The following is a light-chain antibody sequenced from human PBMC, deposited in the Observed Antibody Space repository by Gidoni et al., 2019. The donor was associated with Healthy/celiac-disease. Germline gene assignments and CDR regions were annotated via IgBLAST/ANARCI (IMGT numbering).Light chain of an antibody. Sequence: EIVLTQSAGTLSLSPGERATLSCRASQSVSSSYLAWYQQKPGQAPRLLIYGASSRATGIPDRFSGSGSGTDFTLTISRLEPEDFAGYYCQQYGSSPVTFGQGTKVEIK. CDR2: GAS. CDR3: QQYGSSPVT. V-gene: IGKV3-20*01. J-gene: IGKJ1*01. CDR1: QSVSSSY.